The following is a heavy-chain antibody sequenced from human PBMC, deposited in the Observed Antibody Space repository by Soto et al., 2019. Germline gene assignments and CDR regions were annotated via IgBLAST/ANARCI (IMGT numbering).Heavy chain of an antibody. J-gene: IGHJ6*04. CDR3: AKGVMSFHYGMEV. CDR1: GFTFNTYP. Sequence: EVPLLQSGGGFRPPGGSVRLSCATSGFTFNTYPMTWVRQAPGKGLEWVASISSTAGRTSSYADSVKGRFAIGRGFSDNSVYREMNNLRADDTAVYFCAKGVMSFHYGMEVCGEGATVTVSS. D-gene: IGHD3-16*01. V-gene: IGHV3-23*01. CDR2: ISSTAGRTS.